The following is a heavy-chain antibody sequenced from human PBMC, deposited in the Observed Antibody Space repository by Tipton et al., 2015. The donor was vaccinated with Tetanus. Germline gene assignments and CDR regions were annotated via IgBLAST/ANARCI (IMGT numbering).Heavy chain of an antibody. CDR2: VSSSGRT. CDR3: ARANYDNSKKGPFDS. CDR1: GGSLRGGDYH. Sequence: TLSLTCSVTGGSLRGGDYHWSWIRQAPGKGLEWLAYVSSSGRTNSNYDLKSRITTSHDTSKNQFFLRLTSVTPADTAVYYCARANYDNSKKGPFDSWGQGTLVTVSS. J-gene: IGHJ4*02. D-gene: IGHD3-3*01. V-gene: IGHV4-61*08.